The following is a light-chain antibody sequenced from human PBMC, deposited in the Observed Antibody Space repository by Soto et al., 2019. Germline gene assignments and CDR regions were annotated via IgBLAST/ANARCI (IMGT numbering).Light chain of an antibody. CDR2: RAS. V-gene: IGKV2-30*01. CDR1: QSLVYSDGNAY. Sequence: DVVMTQSPLSLPVTLGQPASISCRSSQSLVYSDGNAYLNWFHQRPGQSPRRLIYRASNRDSGVPDRFSGSWSVTVFTLQINGVEAEDVGVYYCMQATHWPPTFGRGTRVDIK. CDR3: MQATHWPPT. J-gene: IGKJ1*01.